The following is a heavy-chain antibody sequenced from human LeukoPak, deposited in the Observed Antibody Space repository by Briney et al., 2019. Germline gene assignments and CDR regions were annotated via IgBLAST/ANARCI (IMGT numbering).Heavy chain of an antibody. J-gene: IGHJ4*02. V-gene: IGHV1-69*04. Sequence: GASVKVSCKASGDTFSSYAILWVRQAPGQGLEWMGRIVPTVKIANYAQKFQGRVTMTRDTSINTAYMELSRPRSDDTAVYFCARDAISLIRGPMGNWGQGTLVTVSS. CDR2: IVPTVKIA. CDR1: GDTFSSYA. D-gene: IGHD3-10*01. CDR3: ARDAISLIRGPMGN.